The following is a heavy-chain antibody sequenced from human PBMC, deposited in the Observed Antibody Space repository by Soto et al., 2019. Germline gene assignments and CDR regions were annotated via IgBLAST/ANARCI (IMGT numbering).Heavy chain of an antibody. CDR2: IKTDGSST. J-gene: IGHJ4*02. CDR3: ARVGVGHYEFDY. V-gene: IGHV3-74*01. D-gene: IGHD3-16*01. CDR1: GFTFSSYW. Sequence: EVPLVESGGALVQPGGSLRLSCAASGFTFSSYWMHWVRQVPGEGLVWVSRIKTDGSSTSYADSVKGRFTISRDNAKNTMYLQMNNLGAEDTAVYYCARVGVGHYEFDYWGQGTLVTVSS.